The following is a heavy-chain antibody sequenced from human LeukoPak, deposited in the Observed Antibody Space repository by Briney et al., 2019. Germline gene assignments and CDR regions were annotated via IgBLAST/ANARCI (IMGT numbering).Heavy chain of an antibody. CDR2: MNPNSGNT. Sequence: ASVKVSCKASGYTFTSYDINWVRQATGQGLEWMGWMNPNSGNTGYARKFQGRVTMTRNTSISTAYMELSSLRSEDTAVYYCARGPVSYGDYGVDPWGQGTLVTVSS. J-gene: IGHJ5*02. CDR1: GYTFTSYD. V-gene: IGHV1-8*01. D-gene: IGHD4-17*01. CDR3: ARGPVSYGDYGVDP.